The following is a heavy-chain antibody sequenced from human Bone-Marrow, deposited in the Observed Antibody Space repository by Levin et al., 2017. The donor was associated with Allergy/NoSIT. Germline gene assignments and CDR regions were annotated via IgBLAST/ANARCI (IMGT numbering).Heavy chain of an antibody. CDR3: AKDRNWVPYGTFEA. CDR1: GFHFSDYA. Sequence: LSLTCAATGFHFSDYAMSWVRQAPGKGLEWVSAISGGDGTSTYYRDSVKGRFIISRDTSQNTLFLQMSSLRAEDTATYYCAKDRNWVPYGTFEAWGQGTTVTVSS. CDR2: ISGGDGTST. V-gene: IGHV3-23*01. D-gene: IGHD1-14*01. J-gene: IGHJ3*01.